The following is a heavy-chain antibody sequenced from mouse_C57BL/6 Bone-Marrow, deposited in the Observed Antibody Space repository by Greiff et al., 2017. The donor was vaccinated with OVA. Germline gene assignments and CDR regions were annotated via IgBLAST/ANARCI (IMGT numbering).Heavy chain of an antibody. D-gene: IGHD2-5*01. CDR2: IYPSDSET. CDR1: GYTFTSYW. Sequence: QVQLQQPGAELVRPGSSVKLSCKASGYTFTSYWMDWVKQRPGQGLEWIGNIYPSDSETHYNQKFKDKATLTVDKSSSTAYMQLSSLTSEDSAVYYCAFYSNTWCAYWGQGTLVTVSA. CDR3: AFYSNTWCAY. V-gene: IGHV1-61*01. J-gene: IGHJ3*01.